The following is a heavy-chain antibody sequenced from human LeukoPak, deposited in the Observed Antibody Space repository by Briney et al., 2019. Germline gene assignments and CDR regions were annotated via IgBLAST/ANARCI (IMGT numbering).Heavy chain of an antibody. CDR2: IYTSGST. J-gene: IGHJ6*03. D-gene: IGHD6-19*01. CDR1: GGSISSGSYY. V-gene: IGHV4-61*02. Sequence: SETLSLTCTVSGGSISSGSYYWSWIRQPAGKGLEWIGRIYTSGSTNYNPSLKSRVTISVDTSKNQFSLKLSSVTAADTAVYYCAREQFQYSSGWYSPNYYYYYMDVWGKGTTVTISS. CDR3: AREQFQYSSGWYSPNYYYYYMDV.